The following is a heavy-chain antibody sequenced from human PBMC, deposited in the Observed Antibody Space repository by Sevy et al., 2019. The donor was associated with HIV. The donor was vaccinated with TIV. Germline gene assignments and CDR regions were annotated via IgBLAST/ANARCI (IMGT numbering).Heavy chain of an antibody. Sequence: GGSLRLSCAASGFTFSSYAMSWVRQAPGKGLEWVSAISGGGGSTYYADSVKGRFTISRDNSKNTLYLQMNSLRAEDTAVYYCASLEWLLIGYLIWGQGTLVTVSS. CDR2: ISGGGGST. J-gene: IGHJ4*02. V-gene: IGHV3-23*01. CDR1: GFTFSSYA. CDR3: ASLEWLLIGYLI. D-gene: IGHD3-3*01.